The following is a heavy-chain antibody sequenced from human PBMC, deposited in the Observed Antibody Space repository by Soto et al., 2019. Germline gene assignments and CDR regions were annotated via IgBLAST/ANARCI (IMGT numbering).Heavy chain of an antibody. CDR2: LYYSGST. V-gene: IGHV4-39*01. CDR1: GDSISRSSFY. Sequence: SETLSLTCTVSGDSISRSSFYWGWIRQPPGKGLEWIGSLYYSGSTYYNPSLKSRVTISVDTSKNQFSLRLRSVTAADTAVYYCARHSSPAGINFDSWGQGTLVTVSS. D-gene: IGHD6-13*01. CDR3: ARHSSPAGINFDS. J-gene: IGHJ4*02.